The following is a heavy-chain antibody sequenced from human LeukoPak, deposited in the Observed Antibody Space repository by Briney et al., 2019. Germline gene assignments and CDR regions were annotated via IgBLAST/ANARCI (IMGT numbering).Heavy chain of an antibody. CDR3: ARDLSSSWYSLSY. Sequence: PGGSLRLSCAVSGLDFEDYGMSWVRQAPRKGLEWVSGINWDGEATEYGDSVKGRFTISRDNAENALYLQMNSLRAEDTALYYCARDLSSSWYSLSYWGRGTLVTVSS. V-gene: IGHV3-20*04. CDR2: INWDGEAT. CDR1: GLDFEDYG. D-gene: IGHD6-13*01. J-gene: IGHJ4*02.